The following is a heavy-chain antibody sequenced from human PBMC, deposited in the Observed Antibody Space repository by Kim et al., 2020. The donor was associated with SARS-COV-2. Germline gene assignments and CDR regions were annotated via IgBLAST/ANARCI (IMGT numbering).Heavy chain of an antibody. V-gene: IGHV3-23*01. CDR1: GFTLRNYA. D-gene: IGHD3-10*01. Sequence: LSLTCAASGFTLRNYAMSWVRQAPGKGLEWVSLITAGGGSTYYADSVKGRVTISRDNSKNTVYLQIHSLRAEDTATYYCTKDRFITESGSDNWFDPWGQGTRVNVSS. CDR2: ITAGGGST. J-gene: IGHJ5*02. CDR3: TKDRFITESGSDNWFDP.